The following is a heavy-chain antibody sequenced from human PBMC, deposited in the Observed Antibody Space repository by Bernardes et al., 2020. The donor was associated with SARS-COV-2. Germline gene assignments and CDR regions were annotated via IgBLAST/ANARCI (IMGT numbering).Heavy chain of an antibody. D-gene: IGHD2-8*01. J-gene: IGHJ4*02. CDR1: GFTFSDYA. Sequence: GSLSLSRAASGFTFSDYAMSWVRPAPGKGLEWVSGISATGGTMYYADAVKGRLTISRDNSKNTLYLRMHSLRAEDTAIYYCAKAVRVALTNFDYWGQGVLVTVSS. CDR3: AKAVRVALTNFDY. CDR2: ISATGGTM. V-gene: IGHV3-23*01.